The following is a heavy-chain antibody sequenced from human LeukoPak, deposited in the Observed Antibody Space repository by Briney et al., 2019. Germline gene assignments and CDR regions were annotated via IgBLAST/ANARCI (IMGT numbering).Heavy chain of an antibody. V-gene: IGHV4-38-2*01. Sequence: SETLSLTCAVSGYSISSGYYWGWIRQPPGKGLEWIGDIYYSGSTYYNPSLKSRVTISVDTSKNQFSLKLSSVTAADTAVYYCAQQILRSPDYWGQGTLVTVSS. CDR2: IYYSGST. J-gene: IGHJ4*02. D-gene: IGHD3-16*01. CDR1: GYSISSGYY. CDR3: AQQILRSPDY.